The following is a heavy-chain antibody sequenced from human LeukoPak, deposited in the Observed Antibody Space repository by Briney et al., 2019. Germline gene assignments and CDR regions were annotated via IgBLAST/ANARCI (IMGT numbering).Heavy chain of an antibody. D-gene: IGHD6-19*01. V-gene: IGHV5-51*01. CDR1: GYSFTSYW. CDR3: ARQRYSSDIDY. Sequence: GESLKISCKGSGYSFTSYWIGWVRQMPGKGLEWMGIIYPGDSDTRYSPSFQGQVTISADNSISTAYLQWNSLKASDTAMYYCARQRYSSDIDYWGQGTLVTVSS. J-gene: IGHJ4*02. CDR2: IYPGDSDT.